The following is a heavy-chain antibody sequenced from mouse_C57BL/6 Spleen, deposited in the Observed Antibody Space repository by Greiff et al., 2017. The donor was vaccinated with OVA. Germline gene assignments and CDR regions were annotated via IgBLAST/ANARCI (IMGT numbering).Heavy chain of an antibody. Sequence: EVKLMESGPELVKPGASVKIPCKASGYTFTDYNMDWVKQSHGKSLEWIGDINPNNGGTIYNQKFKGKATLTVDKSSSTAYMELRSLTSEDTAVYYCAREDYGSSYDAMDYWGQGTSVTVSS. J-gene: IGHJ4*01. CDR2: INPNNGGT. V-gene: IGHV1-18*01. D-gene: IGHD1-1*01. CDR1: GYTFTDYN. CDR3: AREDYGSSYDAMDY.